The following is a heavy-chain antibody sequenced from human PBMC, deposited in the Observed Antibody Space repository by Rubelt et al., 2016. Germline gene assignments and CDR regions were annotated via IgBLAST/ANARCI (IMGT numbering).Heavy chain of an antibody. CDR1: GYTFTSYA. CDR3: ERKGYGYGMDV. D-gene: IGHD3-16*01. J-gene: IGHJ6*02. CDR2: INAGNGNT. Sequence: QVQLVQSGAEVKKPGASVKVSCKASGYTFTSYAMHWVRQAPGQRLEWMGWINAGNGNTKYSQKFQGRVTITRDTSASRAYMELRSLRSEDTAVYYCERKGYGYGMDVWGQGTTVTVSS. V-gene: IGHV1-3*01.